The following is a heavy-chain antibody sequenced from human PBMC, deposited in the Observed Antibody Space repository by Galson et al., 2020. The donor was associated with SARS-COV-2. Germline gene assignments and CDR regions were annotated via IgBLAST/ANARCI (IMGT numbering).Heavy chain of an antibody. D-gene: IGHD3-22*01. CDR1: GGSFSAYY. Sequence: SETLSLTCTVYGGSFSAYYSSWIRQPPGKGLEWIGDIYHSGRTNYNPSLKSRVTISVDASKNQFSLNLGSVTAADAAVYYCARAPTSSGFLYYYYYGMDVWGQGTTVTVSS. CDR3: ARAPTSSGFLYYYYYGMDV. V-gene: IGHV4-34*01. J-gene: IGHJ6*02. CDR2: IYHSGRT.